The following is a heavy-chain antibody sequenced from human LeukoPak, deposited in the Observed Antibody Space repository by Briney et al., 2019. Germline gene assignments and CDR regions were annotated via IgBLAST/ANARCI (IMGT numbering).Heavy chain of an antibody. V-gene: IGHV3-7*04. D-gene: IGHD2-8*01. Sequence: GGSLRLSCAASGFTFSTSWMSWVRQTPGKGLEWVASIKQDGSEKYYVDSVRGRFTISRDNAKNSLSLQMNSLRGEDTAVYYCARAWQWAFDIWGQGTMVTVSS. CDR2: IKQDGSEK. CDR3: ARAWQWAFDI. J-gene: IGHJ3*02. CDR1: GFTFSTSW.